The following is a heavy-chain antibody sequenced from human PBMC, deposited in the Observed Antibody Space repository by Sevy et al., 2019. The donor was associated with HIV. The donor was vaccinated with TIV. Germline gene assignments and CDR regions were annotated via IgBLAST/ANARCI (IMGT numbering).Heavy chain of an antibody. CDR3: ARKYYDILTGYYRFDP. Sequence: GESLKISCKGSGYSFTSYWIGWVRQMPGKGLEWMGILYPGDSDTRYSPSFQGQVTISADKSISTAYLQWSSQKASDTAMYYCARKYYDILTGYYRFDPWGQGTLVTVSS. CDR2: LYPGDSDT. V-gene: IGHV5-51*01. CDR1: GYSFTSYW. D-gene: IGHD3-9*01. J-gene: IGHJ5*02.